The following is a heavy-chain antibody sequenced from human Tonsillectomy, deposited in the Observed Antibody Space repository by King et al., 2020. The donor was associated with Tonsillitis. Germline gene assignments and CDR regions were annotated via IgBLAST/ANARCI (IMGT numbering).Heavy chain of an antibody. CDR1: GFTVSNYC. CDR3: ARDHGAGHDGFDF. J-gene: IGHJ3*01. V-gene: IGHV3-53*01. Sequence: VQLVESGGGLIQPGGSLRLSCAASGFTVSNYCIHWVRQAPGKGLEWVSLIYSGDTTYYADSVRGRLPTSRDNFKNTLYLDMNALRVDDTAVYYCARDHGAGHDGFDFWGQGTMVTVSS. CDR2: IYSGDTT. D-gene: IGHD6-19*01.